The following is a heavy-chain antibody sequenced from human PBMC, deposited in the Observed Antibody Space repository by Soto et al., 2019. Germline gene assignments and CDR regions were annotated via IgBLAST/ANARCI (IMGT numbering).Heavy chain of an antibody. D-gene: IGHD5-18*01. CDR1: AGCISSYY. CDR3: ATDLNGYSYVSRLDY. CDR2: IYYSGST. J-gene: IGHJ4*02. Sequence: XXTLSLTGTVSAGCISSYYWRWIRQPPGKGLEWIGYIYYSGSTNYNPSLKSRVTISVDTSKNQFSLKLSPVTAADTALYYCATDLNGYSYVSRLDYWGQGTLVTVSS. V-gene: IGHV4-59*01.